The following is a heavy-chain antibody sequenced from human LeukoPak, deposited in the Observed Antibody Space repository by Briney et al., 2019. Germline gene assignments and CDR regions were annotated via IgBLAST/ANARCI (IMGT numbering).Heavy chain of an antibody. V-gene: IGHV1-69*06. CDR1: GGTFSNYA. CDR3: ASLWYLDGTMDV. J-gene: IGHJ6*04. D-gene: IGHD4-23*01. CDR2: IIPLFGTA. Sequence: SVKVSCKASGGTFSNYAIRGVRQAPGEGGERVGGIIPLFGTANYAQKFQGRVTITADRSTSTAYIELGSLRSQDTAVYFCASLWYLDGTMDVWGKGTTVTVSS.